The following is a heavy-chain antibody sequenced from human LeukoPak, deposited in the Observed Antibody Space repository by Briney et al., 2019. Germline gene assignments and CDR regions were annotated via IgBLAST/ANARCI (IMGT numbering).Heavy chain of an antibody. Sequence: GGSLRLSCAASGFTFSSYAMSWVRQAPGKGLEWVSAISGSGGSTYYADSVKGRFTISRDNSRNTLYLPMNSLRAEDTAVYYCVKDRGGSPFYGMDVWGQGTTVTVSS. J-gene: IGHJ6*02. V-gene: IGHV3-23*01. CDR3: VKDRGGSPFYGMDV. CDR1: GFTFSSYA. D-gene: IGHD1-26*01. CDR2: ISGSGGST.